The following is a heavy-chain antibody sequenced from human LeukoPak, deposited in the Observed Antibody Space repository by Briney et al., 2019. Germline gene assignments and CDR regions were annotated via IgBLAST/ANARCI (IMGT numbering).Heavy chain of an antibody. V-gene: IGHV1-69*05. CDR2: IIPIFGTA. Sequence: SVKVSCKASGGTFSSYAISWVRQAPGQGLEWMGGIIPIFGTANYAQKFQGRVTITTDESTSTAYMELSGLRSEDTAVYYCARDEPAAITGGGWFDPWGQGTLVTVSS. D-gene: IGHD2-2*02. CDR3: ARDEPAAITGGGWFDP. CDR1: GGTFSSYA. J-gene: IGHJ5*02.